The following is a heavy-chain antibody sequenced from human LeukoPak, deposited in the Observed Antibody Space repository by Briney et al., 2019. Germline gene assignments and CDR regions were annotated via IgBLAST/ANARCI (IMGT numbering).Heavy chain of an antibody. CDR3: ARGAPRSYFDY. J-gene: IGHJ4*02. Sequence: SETLSLTCAVYGGSISSYYWSWIRQPPGKGLEWIGYIYYSGSTNYNPSLKSRVTISVDTSKNQFSLKLSSVTAADTAVYYCARGAPRSYFDYWGQGTLVTVSS. CDR1: GGSISSYY. D-gene: IGHD1-14*01. CDR2: IYYSGST. V-gene: IGHV4-59*01.